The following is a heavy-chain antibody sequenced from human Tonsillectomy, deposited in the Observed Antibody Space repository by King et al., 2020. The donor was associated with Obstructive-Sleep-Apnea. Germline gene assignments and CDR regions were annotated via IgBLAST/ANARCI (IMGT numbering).Heavy chain of an antibody. CDR1: GGSISSYS. CDR2: IFTSGST. J-gene: IGHJ6*02. V-gene: IGHV4-4*07. CDR3: ARDVPYDWLVPYYYYGMDV. D-gene: IGHD3-9*01. Sequence: QLQESGPGLVKPSETLSLTCTVSGGSISSYSWAWIRQPAGEGLEGIGRIFTSGSTNCNPSLKSRVTMSVDTSKNQFSLKLRSVTAADTAVYYCARDVPYDWLVPYYYYGMDVWGQGTTVTVSS.